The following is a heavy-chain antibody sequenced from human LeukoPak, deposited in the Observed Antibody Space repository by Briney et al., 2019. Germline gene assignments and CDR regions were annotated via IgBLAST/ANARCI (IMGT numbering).Heavy chain of an antibody. V-gene: IGHV3-23*01. Sequence: GGSLRLSCAASGFTFSSYAMSWVRQAPGKGLEWVSAISGSGVSTYYADSVKGRFTISRDNSKNTLYLQMNSLRAEDTAVYYCAKGIAVAGTHIPYYYYYYGMDVWGQGTTVTVSS. CDR2: ISGSGVST. CDR3: AKGIAVAGTHIPYYYYYYGMDV. D-gene: IGHD6-19*01. J-gene: IGHJ6*02. CDR1: GFTFSSYA.